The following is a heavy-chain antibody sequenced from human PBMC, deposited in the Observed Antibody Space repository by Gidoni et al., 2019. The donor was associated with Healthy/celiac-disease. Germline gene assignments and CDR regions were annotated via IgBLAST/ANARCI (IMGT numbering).Heavy chain of an antibody. D-gene: IGHD3-10*01. CDR1: GYTFTSYY. CDR3: ARHVKGSGNNYYYMDV. J-gene: IGHJ6*03. CDR2: ITPRGGST. V-gene: IGHV1-46*01. Sequence: QVQLVQSGAEVKKPGASVKVSCKASGYTFTSYYMHWVRQAPGQGLEWMGIITPRGGSTSYAQKFQGRVTMTRDTSTSTVYMELSSLRSEDTAVYYCARHVKGSGNNYYYMDVWGKGTTVTVSS.